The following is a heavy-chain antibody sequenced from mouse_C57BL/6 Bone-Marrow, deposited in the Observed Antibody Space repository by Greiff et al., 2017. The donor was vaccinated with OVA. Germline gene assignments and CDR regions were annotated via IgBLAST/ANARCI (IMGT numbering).Heavy chain of an antibody. Sequence: VQLKQSGPELVKPGASVKISCKASGYSFTDYNMNWVKQSNGKSLEWIGVINPNYGTTSYNQKFKGKATLTVDQSSSTAYMQLNSLTSEDSSVYYCAFYYGSSYRYFDVWGTGTTVTVSS. V-gene: IGHV1-39*01. D-gene: IGHD1-1*01. CDR3: AFYYGSSYRYFDV. CDR2: INPNYGTT. CDR1: GYSFTDYN. J-gene: IGHJ1*03.